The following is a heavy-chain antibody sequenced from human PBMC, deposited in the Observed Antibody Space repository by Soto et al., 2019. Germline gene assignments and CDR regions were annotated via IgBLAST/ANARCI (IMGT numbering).Heavy chain of an antibody. D-gene: IGHD5-12*01. J-gene: IGHJ4*02. CDR2: IYWDDDK. CDR1: GFSLSTSGVG. Sequence: QITLKESGPTLVKPTQTLTLTCTFSGFSLSTSGVGVGWIRQPPGKALEWLALIYWDDDKRYSPSLKSRLTIPKDPSKNQVVLTMTKMDPVDTATYYCAHRPGATYFDYWGQGTLVTVSS. V-gene: IGHV2-5*02. CDR3: AHRPGATYFDY.